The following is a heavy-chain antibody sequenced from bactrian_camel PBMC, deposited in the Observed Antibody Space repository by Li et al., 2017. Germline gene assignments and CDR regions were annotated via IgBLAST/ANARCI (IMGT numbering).Heavy chain of an antibody. Sequence: HVQLVESGGGSVQAGGSLRLSCDASRYTFSAYCMGWSRQAPGKEREGVAAIDSDGSTHYGDSVKGRFTVSVDNARKTLYLHLNSLKTEDTAMYYCTKDSTDAGWASTYWGQGTQVTVS. CDR2: IDSDGST. CDR1: RYTFSAYC. V-gene: IGHV3S9*01. D-gene: IGHD1*01. J-gene: IGHJ4*01. CDR3: TKDSTDAGWASTY.